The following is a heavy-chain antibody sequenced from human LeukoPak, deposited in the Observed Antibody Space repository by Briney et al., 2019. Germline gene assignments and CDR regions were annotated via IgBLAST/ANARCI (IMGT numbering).Heavy chain of an antibody. D-gene: IGHD1-26*01. CDR2: IYYSGST. V-gene: IGHV4-34*01. CDR1: GGSFSGYY. CDR3: AKSGGYGLIDY. J-gene: IGHJ4*02. Sequence: SETLSLTCAVYGGSFSGYYWSWIRQPPGKGLEWIGNIYYSGSTYYNASLQSRVTISIDTSKNQFSLRLNSVTAADTAMYYCAKSGGYGLIDYWGQGTLVTVS.